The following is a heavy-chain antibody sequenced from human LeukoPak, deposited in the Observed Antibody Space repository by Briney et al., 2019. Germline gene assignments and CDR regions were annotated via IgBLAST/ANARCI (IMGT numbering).Heavy chain of an antibody. V-gene: IGHV3-23*01. D-gene: IGHD6-13*01. J-gene: IGHJ4*02. CDR2: ISGSGGST. CDR1: GFIFSRHG. CDR3: AKDLIAAAGDSPFDY. Sequence: GGSLRLSCAASGFIFSRHGMSWVRQAPGKGLEWVSAISGSGGSTYYADSVKGRFTISRDNSKNTLYLQMNSLRAEDTAVYYCAKDLIAAAGDSPFDYWGQGTLVTVSS.